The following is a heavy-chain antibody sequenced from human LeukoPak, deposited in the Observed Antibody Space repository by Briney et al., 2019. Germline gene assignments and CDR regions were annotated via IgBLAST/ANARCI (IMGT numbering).Heavy chain of an antibody. CDR1: GFTFSSYA. D-gene: IGHD3-16*02. V-gene: IGHV3-23*01. J-gene: IGHJ4*02. CDR2: ISVSGGST. Sequence: GGSLRLSCAASGFTFSSYAMSWVRQAPGQGLEWVSAISVSGGSTYYADSVKGRFTISRDNSKNTLYLQMNSLRAEDTAVYYCAKVDPDYVWGSYRHSYFDYWGQGTLVTVSS. CDR3: AKVDPDYVWGSYRHSYFDY.